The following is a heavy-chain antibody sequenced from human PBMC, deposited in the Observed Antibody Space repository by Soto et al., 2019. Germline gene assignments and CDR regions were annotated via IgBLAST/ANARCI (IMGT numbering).Heavy chain of an antibody. V-gene: IGHV4-59*08. CDR2: IYYSGST. D-gene: IGHD5-18*01. CDR3: ARRNTAMVLGYYYYMDV. J-gene: IGHJ6*03. Sequence: PSETLSLTCTVSGGSISSYYWSWIRQPPGKGLEWIGYIYYSGSTNYNPSLKSRVTISVDTSKNQFSLKLSSVTAADTAVYYCARRNTAMVLGYYYYMDVWGKGTTVTVSS. CDR1: GGSISSYY.